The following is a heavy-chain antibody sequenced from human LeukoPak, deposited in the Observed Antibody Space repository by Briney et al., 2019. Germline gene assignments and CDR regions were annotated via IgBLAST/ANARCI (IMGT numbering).Heavy chain of an antibody. Sequence: GGSLRLSCAASGFTVSSNYMSWVRQAPGKGLEWVSVIYSGGSTYYADSVKGRFTISRDNSKNTLYLQMNSLRAEDTAVYYCARDGLVGYYYGVDVWGQGTTVTVSS. CDR3: ARDGLVGYYYGVDV. V-gene: IGHV3-66*01. CDR2: IYSGGST. CDR1: GFTVSSNY. J-gene: IGHJ6*02. D-gene: IGHD2-8*02.